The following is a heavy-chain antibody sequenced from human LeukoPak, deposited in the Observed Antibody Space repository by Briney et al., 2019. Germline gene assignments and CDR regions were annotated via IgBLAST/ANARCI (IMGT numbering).Heavy chain of an antibody. J-gene: IGHJ6*04. Sequence: SETLSLTCTVSGGSINSGAYYWTWIRQPAGKGLEWIGRINTSGSTNYNPSLKSRVTISVDTSKNQVSLQLSSVTAADTAVYYCARESFRSGYYQSSYYRMDVWGKGTTVTVSS. CDR3: ARESFRSGYYQSSYYRMDV. V-gene: IGHV4-61*02. CDR1: GGSINSGAYY. D-gene: IGHD3-3*01. CDR2: INTSGST.